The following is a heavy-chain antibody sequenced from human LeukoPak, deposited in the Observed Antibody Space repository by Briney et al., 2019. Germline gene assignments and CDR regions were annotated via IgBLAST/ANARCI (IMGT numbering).Heavy chain of an antibody. CDR3: ARARSGPGYFDY. CDR2: IYYSGST. V-gene: IGHV4-39*07. CDR1: GFTFSSYA. Sequence: GSLRLSCAASGFTFSSYAMGWIRQPPEKGLEWIGSIYYSGSTYYNPSLKSRVTISVDTSNNQFSLKLTSVTATDTAVYFCARARSGPGYFDYWGQGTLVTVSS. D-gene: IGHD3-3*01. J-gene: IGHJ4*02.